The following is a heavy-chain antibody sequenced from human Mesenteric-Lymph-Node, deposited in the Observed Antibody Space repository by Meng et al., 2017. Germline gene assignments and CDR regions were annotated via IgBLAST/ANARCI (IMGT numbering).Heavy chain of an antibody. J-gene: IGHJ4*02. CDR1: GFTFSSYG. Sequence: QVQPVESGGGVVQHGRSLRLSCTASGFTFSSYGMHWVRQAPGKGLEWVAVISYAGSNKYYADSVKGRFTISKDNSKSTLYLQMNSLRTEDTAVYYCARRGDGSGYYLDSWGQGTLVTVSS. V-gene: IGHV3-30*03. CDR2: ISYAGSNK. D-gene: IGHD3-22*01. CDR3: ARRGDGSGYYLDS.